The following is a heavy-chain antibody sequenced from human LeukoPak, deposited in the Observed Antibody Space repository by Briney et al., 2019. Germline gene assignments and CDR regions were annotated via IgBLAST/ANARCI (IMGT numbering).Heavy chain of an antibody. Sequence: ASVKVSCKASGGTFSSYTISWVRQAPGQGLEWMGRIIPILGIANYAQKFQGRVTITADKSTSTAYMELSSLRSEDTAVYYCASKIFGEPNYYYGMDVWGQGTTVTVSS. CDR2: IIPILGIA. CDR3: ASKIFGEPNYYYGMDV. J-gene: IGHJ6*02. D-gene: IGHD3-3*01. V-gene: IGHV1-69*02. CDR1: GGTFSSYT.